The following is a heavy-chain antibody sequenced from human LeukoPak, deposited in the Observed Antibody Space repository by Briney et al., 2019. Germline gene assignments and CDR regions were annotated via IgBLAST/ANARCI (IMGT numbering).Heavy chain of an antibody. V-gene: IGHV4-39*01. D-gene: IGHD4-17*01. CDR1: GGSTSSSSYY. CDR2: IYYSGST. CDR3: ARLNGDHKLAFDI. Sequence: SETLSLTCTVSGGSTSSSSYYWGWIRQPPGKGLEWIGSIYYSGSTYYNPSLKSRVTISVDTSKNQFSLKLSSVTAADTAVYYCARLNGDHKLAFDIWGQGTMVTVSS. J-gene: IGHJ3*02.